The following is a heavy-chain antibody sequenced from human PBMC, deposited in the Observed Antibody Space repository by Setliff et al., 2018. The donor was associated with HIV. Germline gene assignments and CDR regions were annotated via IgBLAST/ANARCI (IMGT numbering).Heavy chain of an antibody. CDR2: ISASATYI. V-gene: IGHV3-21*04. CDR3: ARDVAVASFFNY. CDR1: GFTFSNYS. J-gene: IGHJ4*02. Sequence: GGSLRLSCAASGFTFSNYSMNWVRQTPGKGLEWVSSISASATYIYYADSVKGRFTISRDNAKNSLYLQMSSLRAEGTAVYYCARDVAVASFFNYWGQGTLVTVSS. D-gene: IGHD6-19*01.